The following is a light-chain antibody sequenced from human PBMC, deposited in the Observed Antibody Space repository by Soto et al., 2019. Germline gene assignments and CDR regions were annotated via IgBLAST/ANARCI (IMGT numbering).Light chain of an antibody. CDR3: QQYNNWWT. CDR2: GAS. V-gene: IGKV3-15*01. J-gene: IGKJ1*01. Sequence: EIVMTQSPATLSVSPGERATLSCRASQSVRSSLAWYQQKPGQAPRLLIYGASTRATGFPARFSGSVSGTEFTLTISSLQSEDFAVYYCQQYNNWWTFGQGTKV. CDR1: QSVRSS.